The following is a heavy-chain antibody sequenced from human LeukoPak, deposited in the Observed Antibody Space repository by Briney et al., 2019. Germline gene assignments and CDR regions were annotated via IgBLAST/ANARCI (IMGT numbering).Heavy chain of an antibody. V-gene: IGHV3-74*03. D-gene: IGHD3/OR15-3a*01. J-gene: IGHJ6*02. CDR3: VSLDGVYYYHMDV. Sequence: PGRSLRLSCAASGFTFNRYWMHWVRQASGKGLVWVSRISPDGNSATYADSVKGRFTISRDNAKNTLYLQMNSLRAEDSAVYYCVSLDGVYYYHMDVWGQGTTVIVSS. CDR2: ISPDGNSA. CDR1: GFTFNRYW.